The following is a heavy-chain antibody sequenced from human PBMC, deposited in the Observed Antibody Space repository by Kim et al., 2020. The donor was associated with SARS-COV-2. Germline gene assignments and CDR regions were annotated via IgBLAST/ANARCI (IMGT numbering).Heavy chain of an antibody. CDR2: INPNSGGT. CDR1: GYTFTGYY. D-gene: IGHD6-13*01. CDR3: AIPQGGLLTGYSSSWLDAFDI. V-gene: IGHV1-2*06. J-gene: IGHJ3*02. Sequence: ASVKVSCKASGYTFTGYYMHWVRQAPGQGLEWMGRINPNSGGTNYAQKFQGRVTMTRDTSISTAYMELSRLRSDDTAVYYCAIPQGGLLTGYSSSWLDAFDIWGQGTMVTVSS.